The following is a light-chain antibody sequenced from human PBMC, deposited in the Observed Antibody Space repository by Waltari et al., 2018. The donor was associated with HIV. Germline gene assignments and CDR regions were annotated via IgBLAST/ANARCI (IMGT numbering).Light chain of an antibody. J-gene: IGKJ1*01. CDR2: DAS. V-gene: IGKV3-11*01. CDR1: QSVSSY. Sequence: EIVLTPSPATLSLSPGERATLSCRASQSVSSYLAWYQQKPGQAPRLLIYDASNRATGIPARFSGSGSGTDFTLTISSLEPEDFAVYYCQQRSNWSRTFGQGTKVEIK. CDR3: QQRSNWSRT.